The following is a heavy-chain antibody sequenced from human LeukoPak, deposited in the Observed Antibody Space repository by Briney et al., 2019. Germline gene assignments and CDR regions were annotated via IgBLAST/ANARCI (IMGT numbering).Heavy chain of an antibody. V-gene: IGHV3-30*02. Sequence: GGSLRLSCGASAFSFSINDMHWVRQAPGKGLEWVAFIRYDGSNKYYADSVKGRFTISRDNSKNTLYLQMNSLRAEDTAVYYCAKPDYGDTSGLNYFYYCGQGTLVTVSS. J-gene: IGHJ4*02. CDR3: AKPDYGDTSGLNYFYY. CDR1: AFSFSIND. D-gene: IGHD3-22*01. CDR2: IRYDGSNK.